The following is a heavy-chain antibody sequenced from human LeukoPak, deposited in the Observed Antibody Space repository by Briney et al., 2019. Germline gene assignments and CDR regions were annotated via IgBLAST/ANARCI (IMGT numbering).Heavy chain of an antibody. J-gene: IGHJ5*02. D-gene: IGHD2-2*02. Sequence: ASVKVSCKASGYTFTSYGISWVRQAPGQGLEWMGGIIPIFGTANYAQKFQGRVTITADESTSTAYMELSSLRSEDTAVYYCARDVVPAAIRGGYNWFDPWGQGTLVTVSS. CDR3: ARDVVPAAIRGGYNWFDP. CDR2: IIPIFGTA. V-gene: IGHV1-69*13. CDR1: GYTFTSYG.